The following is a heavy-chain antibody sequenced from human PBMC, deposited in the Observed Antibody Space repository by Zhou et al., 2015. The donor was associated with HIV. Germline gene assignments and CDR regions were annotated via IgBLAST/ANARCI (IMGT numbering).Heavy chain of an antibody. CDR1: GGTFSSYA. D-gene: IGHD5-24*01. CDR3: ARVGRGMATITNNWFDP. J-gene: IGHJ5*02. Sequence: QVQLVQSGAEVKKPGSSVKVSCKASGGTFSSYAISWVRQAPGQGLEWMGGIIPIFGTANYAQKFQGRVTITADESTSTAYMELSSLRSEDTAVYYCARVGRGMATITNNWFDPWGQGTLVTVSS. V-gene: IGHV1-69*12. CDR2: IIPIFGTA.